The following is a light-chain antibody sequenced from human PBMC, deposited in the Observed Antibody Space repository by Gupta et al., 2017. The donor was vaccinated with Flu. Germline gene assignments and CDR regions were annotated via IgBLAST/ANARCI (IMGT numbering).Light chain of an antibody. CDR1: QGISRW. J-gene: IGKJ4*01. CDR2: DAS. Sequence: DIQMTQSPSSVSASIGDRVTITCRASQGISRWLAWYQQKPGIAPKLLIYDASTVQSGVSSRFSDSGSGSDFTLSIIRRQPAEFATYCCRQAYTFPNTVDGGTKLELK. V-gene: IGKV1-12*01. CDR3: RQAYTFPNT.